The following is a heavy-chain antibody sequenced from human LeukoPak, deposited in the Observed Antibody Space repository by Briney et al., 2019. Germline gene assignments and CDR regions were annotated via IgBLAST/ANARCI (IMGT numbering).Heavy chain of an antibody. J-gene: IGHJ4*02. CDR1: GATMYDNY. V-gene: IGHV4-4*09. CDR3: ARQKSYYDSNGYWQDLGFFDY. Sequence: SETLSLTCSVSGATMYDNYWSWIRQPPGKGLGWLGYIYTYDRERTSYNPSLKSRITISLDTSNRQFSLRLISVTAADTAVYFCARQKSYYDSNGYWQDLGFFDYWGQGALVTVSS. CDR2: IYTYDRERT. D-gene: IGHD3-22*01.